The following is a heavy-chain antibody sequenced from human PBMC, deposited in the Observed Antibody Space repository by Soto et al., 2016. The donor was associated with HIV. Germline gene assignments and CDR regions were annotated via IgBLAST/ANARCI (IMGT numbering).Heavy chain of an antibody. CDR1: GGSISSYY. Sequence: QVQLQESGPGLVKPSETLSLTCLVSGGSISSYYWSWIRQPPGKGLEWIGYIYYSGSTNYNPSLKSRVTISVDTSKNHFSLKLSSVTAADTAVYYCARDSSGYSQLRYFDLWGLAPWSLSPQ. J-gene: IGHJ2*01. CDR3: ARDSSGYSQLRYFDL. V-gene: IGHV4-59*01. D-gene: IGHD3-22*01. CDR2: IYYSGST.